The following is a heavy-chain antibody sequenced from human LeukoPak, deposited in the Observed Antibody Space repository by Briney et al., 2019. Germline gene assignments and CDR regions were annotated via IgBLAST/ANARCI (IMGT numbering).Heavy chain of an antibody. CDR1: GYTFTSYD. CDR3: ARERNLRYFDWLLFDSGGMDV. J-gene: IGHJ6*02. V-gene: IGHV1-8*01. Sequence: ASVKVSCKASGYTFTSYDINWVRQATGQGLEWMGWMNPNSGNTGYAQKFQGGVTMTRNTSISTAYMELSSLRSEDTAVYYCARERNLRYFDWLLFDSGGMDVWGQGTTVTVSS. D-gene: IGHD3-9*01. CDR2: MNPNSGNT.